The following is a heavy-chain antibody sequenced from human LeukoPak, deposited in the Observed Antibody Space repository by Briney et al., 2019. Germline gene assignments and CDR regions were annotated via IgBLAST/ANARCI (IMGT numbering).Heavy chain of an antibody. V-gene: IGHV3-48*04. CDR1: GFTFSSYT. CDR2: ITSSGSTV. CDR3: ARVGSSSKYYYYMDV. J-gene: IGHJ6*03. Sequence: GGSLRLSCAASGFTFSSYTMNWVRRAPGKGLEWVSYITSSGSTVYYADSVKGRFTISRDNAKNSLYLQMQSPTAEDTAVYFCARVGSSSKYYYYMDVWGKGTTVTVSS. D-gene: IGHD3-10*01.